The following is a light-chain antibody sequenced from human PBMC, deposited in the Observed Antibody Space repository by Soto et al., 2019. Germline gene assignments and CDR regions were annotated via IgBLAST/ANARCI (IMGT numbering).Light chain of an antibody. Sequence: EIVLTQSPGTLSLSPGERATLSCRASQSISSSSLAWYQQKPGQAPRVLIYGASSRATGIPDRFSGSGSGTDFTLTISRLEPEDFAVYFCQQYGNPPPNAFGQGTKVEIK. J-gene: IGKJ2*01. CDR1: QSISSSS. CDR2: GAS. CDR3: QQYGNPPPNA. V-gene: IGKV3-20*01.